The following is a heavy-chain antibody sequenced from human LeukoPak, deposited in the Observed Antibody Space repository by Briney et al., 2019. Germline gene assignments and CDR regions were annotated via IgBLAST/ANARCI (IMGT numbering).Heavy chain of an antibody. CDR3: AKEGITIFGVVIIPLYYYYGMDV. D-gene: IGHD3-3*01. CDR1: GFTFSSYA. Sequence: RPGGSLRLSCAASGFTFSSYAMSWVRQAPGKGLEWVSAISGSGGSTYYADSVKGRFTISRDNSKNTLYLQMNSLRAEDTAVYYCAKEGITIFGVVIIPLYYYYGMDVWGQGTTVTVSS. CDR2: ISGSGGST. V-gene: IGHV3-23*01. J-gene: IGHJ6*02.